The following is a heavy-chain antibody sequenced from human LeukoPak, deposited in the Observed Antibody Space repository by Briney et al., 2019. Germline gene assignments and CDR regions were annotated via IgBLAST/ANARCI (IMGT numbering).Heavy chain of an antibody. J-gene: IGHJ4*02. CDR3: AREGNDFWSGYYVDY. CDR1: GYTFTSYG. CDR2: ISAYNGNT. V-gene: IGHV1-18*01. Sequence: ASVKVSCKASGYTFTSYGISWVRQAPGQGLEWMGWISAYNGNTNYAQKLQGRVTMTTDTSTSTAYMELRSLRSYDTAVYYCAREGNDFWSGYYVDYWVQGTLVTVSS. D-gene: IGHD3-3*01.